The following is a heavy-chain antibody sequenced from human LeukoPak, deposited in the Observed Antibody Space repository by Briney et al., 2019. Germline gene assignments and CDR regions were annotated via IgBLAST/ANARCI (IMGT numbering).Heavy chain of an antibody. CDR3: ARQTYDGYFDY. D-gene: IGHD3-3*01. J-gene: IGHJ4*02. V-gene: IGHV4-59*08. Sequence: KPSEALSLTCTVSGGSISSYYWSWIRQPPEKGLEWIGNIYNSGSTKYNPSLKTRVTISLDTSNNQFSLKLNSVTAADTAVYNCARQTYDGYFDYWGQGTLVTVSS. CDR2: IYNSGST. CDR1: GGSISSYY.